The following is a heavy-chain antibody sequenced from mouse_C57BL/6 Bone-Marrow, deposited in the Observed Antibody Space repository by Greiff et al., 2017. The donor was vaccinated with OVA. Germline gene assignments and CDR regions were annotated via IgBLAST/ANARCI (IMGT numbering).Heavy chain of an antibody. V-gene: IGHV1-82*01. J-gene: IGHJ1*03. Sequence: QVQLKQSGPELVKPGASVKISCKASGYAFSSSWMNWVKQRPGKGLEWIGRIYPGDGDTNYNGKFKGKATLTADKSSSTAYMQLSSRTSEDSAVYFCARSRAYWYFDVWGTGTTVTVSS. CDR1: GYAFSSSW. CDR2: IYPGDGDT. D-gene: IGHD3-3*01. CDR3: ARSRAYWYFDV.